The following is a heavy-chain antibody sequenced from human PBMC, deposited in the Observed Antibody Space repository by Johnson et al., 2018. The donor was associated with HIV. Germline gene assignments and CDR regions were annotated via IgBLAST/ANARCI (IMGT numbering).Heavy chain of an antibody. CDR1: GFTVSSNY. Sequence: MLLVESGGGVVQPGGSLRLSCAASGFTVSSNYMSWVRQAPGKGLEWVSVIYSGGSTYYADSVKGRFTISRDNSKNTLYLQMNSLRAEDTAVYYCARVVVITYHDAFDIWGQGTMVTVSS. V-gene: IGHV3-53*01. D-gene: IGHD3-22*01. J-gene: IGHJ3*02. CDR3: ARVVVITYHDAFDI. CDR2: IYSGGST.